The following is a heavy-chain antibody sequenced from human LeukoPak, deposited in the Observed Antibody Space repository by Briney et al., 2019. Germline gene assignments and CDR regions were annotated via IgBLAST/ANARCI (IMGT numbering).Heavy chain of an antibody. D-gene: IGHD5-18*01. J-gene: IGHJ4*02. Sequence: GASVKVSCKASGYTFTSYYMHWVRQAPGQGLEWMGWINPNSGGTNYAQKFQGRVTMTRDTSISTAYMELSRLRSDDTAVYYCARERIYGYVADYYFDYWGQGTLVTVSS. V-gene: IGHV1-2*02. CDR2: INPNSGGT. CDR1: GYTFTSYY. CDR3: ARERIYGYVADYYFDY.